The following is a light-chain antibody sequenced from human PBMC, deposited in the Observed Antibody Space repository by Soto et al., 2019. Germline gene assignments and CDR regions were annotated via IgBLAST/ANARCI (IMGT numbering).Light chain of an antibody. Sequence: EIVLTQSPGTLSLSPGETATLSCRASQSISSSSLAWYQQKPGQAPRLLIYRSSSRATGIPDRFSGSGSGTDFTLTISRLEPEDFAVYYCQHYGSSVSYTFGQGTRLEIK. CDR1: QSISSSS. CDR3: QHYGSSVSYT. J-gene: IGKJ2*01. CDR2: RSS. V-gene: IGKV3-20*01.